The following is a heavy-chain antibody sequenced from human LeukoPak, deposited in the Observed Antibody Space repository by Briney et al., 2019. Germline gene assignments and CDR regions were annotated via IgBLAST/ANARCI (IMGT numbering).Heavy chain of an antibody. D-gene: IGHD2-2*01. CDR1: GFTFSDYY. CDR2: ISSSGSYT. Sequence: GGSLRLSCAASGFTFSDYYMSWIRQAPGKGLERVTYISSSGSYTNYADSVKGRFTISRDNAKNSLYLQMNSLRAEDTAVYYCARASSPSLAIPGYWGQGTLVTVSS. J-gene: IGHJ4*02. V-gene: IGHV3-11*05. CDR3: ARASSPSLAIPGY.